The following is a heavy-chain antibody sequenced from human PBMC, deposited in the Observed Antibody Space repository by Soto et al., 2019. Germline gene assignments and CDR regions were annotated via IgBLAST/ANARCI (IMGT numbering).Heavy chain of an antibody. CDR3: ARDQEVHDSRGHKIRAMDV. V-gene: IGHV3-48*03. Sequence: PGGSLRLSCAASGFPFSSYEMNWVRQAPGKGLEWISYISDSGSSMYYADSVKGRFAISRDNAKNSLCLQMNSLRAEDTAVYYCARDQEVHDSRGHKIRAMDVWGQGTTVTVSS. D-gene: IGHD6-19*01. CDR2: ISDSGSSM. J-gene: IGHJ6*02. CDR1: GFPFSSYE.